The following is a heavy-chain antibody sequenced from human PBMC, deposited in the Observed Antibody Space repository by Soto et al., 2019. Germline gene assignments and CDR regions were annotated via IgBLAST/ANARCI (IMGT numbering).Heavy chain of an antibody. CDR3: ARDKRDLRFLEWSYYFDY. CDR2: ISYDGSNK. J-gene: IGHJ4*02. CDR1: GFTFSSYA. Sequence: GGSLRLSCAASGFTFSSYAMHWVRQAPGKGLEWVAVISYDGSNKYYADSVKGRFTISRDNSENTLYLQLNSLRAEDTAVYYCARDKRDLRFLEWSYYFDYWGQGTLVTVSS. V-gene: IGHV3-30-3*01. D-gene: IGHD3-3*01.